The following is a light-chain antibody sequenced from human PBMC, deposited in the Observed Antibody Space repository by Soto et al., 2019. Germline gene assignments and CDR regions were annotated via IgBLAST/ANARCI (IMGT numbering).Light chain of an antibody. Sequence: EIVLTQSPGTLSLSPGDKATLSCRASQSVGDTFLSWYQQKPGLAPRLLIYGVSNRATGIPDRFSGGGSGTDFTLTISRLEPEDFAVYYCQRFSSYPHTFGGGAKVDIK. CDR1: QSVGDTF. CDR2: GVS. V-gene: IGKV3-20*01. J-gene: IGKJ4*01. CDR3: QRFSSYPHT.